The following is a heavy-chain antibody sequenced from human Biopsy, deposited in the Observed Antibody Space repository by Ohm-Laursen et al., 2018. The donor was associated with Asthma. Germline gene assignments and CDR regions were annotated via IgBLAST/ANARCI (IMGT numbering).Heavy chain of an antibody. CDR3: ARGDSSNWSHYYFDY. CDR2: IYSGGTS. D-gene: IGHD3-22*01. Sequence: SLSSCAASGFAVSRDHMFWVRQAPGKGLEWVSVIYSGGTSHTADSVRGRFTISRDYSKNTLYLQMHSLRAEDTAVYYCARGDSSNWSHYYFDYWGQGTLVTVSS. J-gene: IGHJ4*02. CDR1: GFAVSRDH. V-gene: IGHV3-53*01.